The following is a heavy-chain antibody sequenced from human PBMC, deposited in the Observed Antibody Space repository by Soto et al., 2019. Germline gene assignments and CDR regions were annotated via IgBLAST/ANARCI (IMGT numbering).Heavy chain of an antibody. V-gene: IGHV1-69*02. Sequence: GASVKVSCKASGGTFSSYTISWVRQAPGQGLEWMGRIIPILGIANYAQKFQGRVTITADKSTSTAYMELSSLRVEDTAVYYCERVNDYGGPGIGFDPWGQGTLVTVSS. J-gene: IGHJ5*02. D-gene: IGHD4-17*01. CDR3: ERVNDYGGPGIGFDP. CDR1: GGTFSSYT. CDR2: IIPILGIA.